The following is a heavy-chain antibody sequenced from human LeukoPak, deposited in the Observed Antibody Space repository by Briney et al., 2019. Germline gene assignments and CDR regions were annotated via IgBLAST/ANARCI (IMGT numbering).Heavy chain of an antibody. CDR2: INEGGSDK. CDR1: GLTFSDYW. J-gene: IGHJ4*02. CDR3: ATWSNAWEFDY. V-gene: IGHV3-7*05. Sequence: LGGSLRLSCAVSGLTFSDYWMSWVRQAPGKGLEWVAHINEGGSDKYYVDSVTGRFSISRDNTKNSLYLQMSSLRAEDTAVYYCATWSNAWEFDYWGQGTLLSVSS. D-gene: IGHD1-26*01.